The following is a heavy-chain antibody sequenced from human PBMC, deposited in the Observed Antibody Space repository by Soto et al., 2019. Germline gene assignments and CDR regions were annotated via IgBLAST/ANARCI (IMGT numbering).Heavy chain of an antibody. Sequence: QVQLVQSGAEVRKPGASVKVSRKASGYTFSDYYIHWLRQAPGKGLGWMGWINPNSGATKYAPKFQGGVTMTRDTSITPADMELRRLRSGDTAVYYWAREPATAKPEGVDFWGQGALVTFSS. CDR3: AREPATAKPEGVDF. CDR1: GYTFSDYY. V-gene: IGHV1-2*02. D-gene: IGHD1-1*01. CDR2: INPNSGAT. J-gene: IGHJ4*02.